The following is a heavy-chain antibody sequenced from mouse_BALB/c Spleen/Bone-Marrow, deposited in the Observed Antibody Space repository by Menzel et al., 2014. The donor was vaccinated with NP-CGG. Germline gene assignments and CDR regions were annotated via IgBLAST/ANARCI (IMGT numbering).Heavy chain of an antibody. V-gene: IGHV1-61*01. CDR2: IHPSDSET. Sequence: VKLVESGIELVRPGASVKLSCKASGYSFTTYWMNWVKQRPGQGLEWIGMIHPSDSETRLNQKFKDKATLTVDKSSSTAYMQLNSPTSEDSAVYYCAREKVYYGISWFAYWGQGTLVTVSA. CDR1: GYSFTTYW. D-gene: IGHD2-1*01. J-gene: IGHJ3*01. CDR3: AREKVYYGISWFAY.